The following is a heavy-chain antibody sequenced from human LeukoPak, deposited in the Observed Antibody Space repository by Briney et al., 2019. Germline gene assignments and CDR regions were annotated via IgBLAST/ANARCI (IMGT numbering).Heavy chain of an antibody. J-gene: IGHJ6*03. CDR2: LYPGVST. CDR1: GGPIYSYY. Sequence: SETLSLTCTVSGGPIYSYYWSWIRQTAGKGLEWIGRLYPGVSTDYNPSLKSRVTMSVDTSRHQFALELNTVTAADTAVYYCARMKFYDSTGYSPGHYMDVWGKGTTVTVSS. CDR3: ARMKFYDSTGYSPGHYMDV. D-gene: IGHD3-22*01. V-gene: IGHV4-4*07.